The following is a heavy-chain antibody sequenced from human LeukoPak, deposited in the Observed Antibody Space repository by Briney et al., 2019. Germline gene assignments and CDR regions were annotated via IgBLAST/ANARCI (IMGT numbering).Heavy chain of an antibody. J-gene: IGHJ3*02. V-gene: IGHV4-59*01. CDR3: AREGGNGAFDI. Sequence: SETLSLTCTVSGGSINSYYWSWIRQPPGKGLEWIGYIYYSGTTNYNPSLKSRVTISVDVPKNQFSLKLSSVTAADTAVYYCAREGGNGAFDIWGQGTMVTVSS. D-gene: IGHD2-8*01. CDR2: IYYSGTT. CDR1: GGSINSYY.